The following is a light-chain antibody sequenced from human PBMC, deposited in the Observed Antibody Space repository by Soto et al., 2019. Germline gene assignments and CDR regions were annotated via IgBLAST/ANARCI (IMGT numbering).Light chain of an antibody. CDR1: QSISRY. CDR2: AAS. Sequence: DIQITQSPSSLSASVGDIVTITCRASQSISRYLHWYQHKPGKAPKLLIYAASSLQSGVPSRFSGSGSGTDFTLTISSLQPEDFATYYCQESYSTPLWTFGQGTKVDIK. J-gene: IGKJ1*01. CDR3: QESYSTPLWT. V-gene: IGKV1-39*01.